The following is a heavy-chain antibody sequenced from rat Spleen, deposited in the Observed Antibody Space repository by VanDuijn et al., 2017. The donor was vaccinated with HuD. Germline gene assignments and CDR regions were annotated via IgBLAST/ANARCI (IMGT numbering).Heavy chain of an antibody. CDR1: GFSLTSNS. V-gene: IGHV2-1*01. Sequence: QVQLKESGPGLVQPSQTLYLTCTVSGFSLTSNSVHWVRQPPGKGREWMGGIWSGGSTAYNSALESRLSISRDTSKSQVFLKMNSLQTEDTAIYYCTREYPGIITAYYFDYWGQGVMVTVSS. J-gene: IGHJ2*01. CDR2: IWSGGST. D-gene: IGHD1-4*01. CDR3: TREYPGIITAYYFDY.